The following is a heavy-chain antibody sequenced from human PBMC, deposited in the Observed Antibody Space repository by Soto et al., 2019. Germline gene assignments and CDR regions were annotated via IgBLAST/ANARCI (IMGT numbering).Heavy chain of an antibody. D-gene: IGHD2-15*01. CDR2: IRSKAYGGTT. V-gene: IGHV3-49*03. J-gene: IGHJ6*03. CDR1: GFTFGDYA. Sequence: GGSLRLSCTASGFTFGDYAMSWFRQAPGKGLEWVGFIRSKAYGGTTEYAASVKGRFTISRDDSKSIAYLQMNSLKTEDTAVYYCTRDFSIVVVVAATRETQYYYMDVWGKGTTVTVSS. CDR3: TRDFSIVVVVAATRETQYYYMDV.